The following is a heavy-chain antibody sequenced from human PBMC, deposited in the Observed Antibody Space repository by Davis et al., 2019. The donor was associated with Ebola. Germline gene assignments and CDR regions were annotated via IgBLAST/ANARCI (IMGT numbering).Heavy chain of an antibody. D-gene: IGHD3-3*01. J-gene: IGHJ6*02. V-gene: IGHV3-21*04. CDR1: GFTFSSFS. Sequence: GESLKISCAASGFTFSSFSMNWVRQAPGKGLEWVSSISSSSSYIYYADSVKGRFTISRDNAKNSLYLQMNSLRAEDTAVYYCARDQEIFGVVAYYYGMDVWGQGTTVTVSS. CDR2: ISSSSSYI. CDR3: ARDQEIFGVVAYYYGMDV.